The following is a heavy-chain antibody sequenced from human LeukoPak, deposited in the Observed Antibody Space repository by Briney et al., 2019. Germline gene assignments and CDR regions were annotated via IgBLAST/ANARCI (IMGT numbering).Heavy chain of an antibody. V-gene: IGHV4-30-2*01. CDR2: IYHSGST. J-gene: IGHJ3*02. CDR1: GGSISSGGYS. CDR3: ARAIRSRGIWDAFDI. D-gene: IGHD5-24*01. Sequence: PSQTLSLTCAVSGGSISSGGYSWSWIRQPPGKGLEWIGYIYHSGSTYYNPSLKSRVTISVDTSKNQFSLKLSSVTAADTAVYYCARAIRSRGIWDAFDIWGQGTMVTVSS.